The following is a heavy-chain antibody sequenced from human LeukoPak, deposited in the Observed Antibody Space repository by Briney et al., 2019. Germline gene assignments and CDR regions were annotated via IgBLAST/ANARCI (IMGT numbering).Heavy chain of an antibody. Sequence: ASVKVSCKASGGTFSSYAISWVRQAPGQGLEWMGGIIPIFGTANYAQKFQGRVTITADKSTSTAYMELSSLRSEDTAVYYCAGDIVVVPAALDYWGQGTLVTVSS. CDR3: AGDIVVVPAALDY. CDR1: GGTFSSYA. CDR2: IIPIFGTA. J-gene: IGHJ4*02. D-gene: IGHD2-2*01. V-gene: IGHV1-69*06.